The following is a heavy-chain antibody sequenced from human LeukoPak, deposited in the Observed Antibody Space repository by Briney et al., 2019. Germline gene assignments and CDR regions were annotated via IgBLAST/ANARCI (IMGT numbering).Heavy chain of an antibody. CDR1: GGSISSYY. J-gene: IGHJ4*02. CDR3: ARGHGRIAVAGIGYPGLGVYYFDY. CDR2: IYHSGST. D-gene: IGHD6-19*01. V-gene: IGHV4-59*12. Sequence: PSETLSLTCTVSGGSISSYYWSWIRQPPGKGLEWIGYIYHSGSTNYNPSLKSRVTISVDTSKNQFSLKLSSVTAADTAVYYCARGHGRIAVAGIGYPGLGVYYFDYWGQGTLVTVSS.